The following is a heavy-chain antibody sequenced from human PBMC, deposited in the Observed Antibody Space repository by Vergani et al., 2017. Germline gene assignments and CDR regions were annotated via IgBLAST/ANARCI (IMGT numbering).Heavy chain of an antibody. CDR1: GYTLTELS. CDR3: ATARCAPGHIVVVPAAIYEYGMDV. J-gene: IGHJ6*02. D-gene: IGHD2-2*02. Sequence: QVQLVQSGAEVKKPGASVKVSCKVSGYTLTELSMHWVRQAPGKGLEWMGGFDPEDGETIYAQKFQGRVTMTEDTSTDTAYMELSSLRSEDTAVYYCATARCAPGHIVVVPAAIYEYGMDVWGQGTTVTVSS. V-gene: IGHV1-24*01. CDR2: FDPEDGET.